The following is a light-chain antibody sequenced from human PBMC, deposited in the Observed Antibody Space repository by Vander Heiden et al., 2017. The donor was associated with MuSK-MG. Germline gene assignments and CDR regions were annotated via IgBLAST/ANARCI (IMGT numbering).Light chain of an antibody. V-gene: IGLV1-47*01. J-gene: IGLJ2*01. CDR1: SSNIGSNY. Sequence: QSVLTQPPSASGTPGQRFTISCSGSSSNIGSNYVYWYQQLPGTAPKLLIYRNNQRHSGVPDRFSGSKSGTSASLAISGLRSEDEAEYYCAAWDDSLSGPGAVFGGGTKLTVL. CDR2: RNN. CDR3: AAWDDSLSGPGAV.